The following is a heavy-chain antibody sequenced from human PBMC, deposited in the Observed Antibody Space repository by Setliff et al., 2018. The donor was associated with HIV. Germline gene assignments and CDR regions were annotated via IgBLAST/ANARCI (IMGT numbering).Heavy chain of an antibody. CDR1: GYTFTDHH. V-gene: IGHV1-46*04. J-gene: IGHJ4*02. CDR3: ARAPYRSGWYGVDY. Sequence: ASVKVSCKASGYTFTDHHIHWMRQAPGHGLEWVGIVNPLLGLTSHSQKLQGRVTLTWDTSTTTVYMELTTLRSEDTAFYYCARAPYRSGWYGVDYWGQGILVTVSS. CDR2: VNPLLGLT. D-gene: IGHD6-19*01.